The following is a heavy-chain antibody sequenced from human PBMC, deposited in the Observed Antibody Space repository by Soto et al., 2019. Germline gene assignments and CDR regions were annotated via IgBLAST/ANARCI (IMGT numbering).Heavy chain of an antibody. CDR3: TSPTYYYDSSGYTYGMDV. D-gene: IGHD3-22*01. CDR1: GFTFSGSA. CDR2: IRSKANSYAT. Sequence: EVQLVESGGGLVQPGGSLKLSCAASGFTFSGSAMHWVRQASGKGLEWVGRIRSKANSYATAYAASVKGRFTISRDDSKNTAYLQMNSLKTEDTAVYYCTSPTYYYDSSGYTYGMDVWGQGTTVTVSS. J-gene: IGHJ6*02. V-gene: IGHV3-73*02.